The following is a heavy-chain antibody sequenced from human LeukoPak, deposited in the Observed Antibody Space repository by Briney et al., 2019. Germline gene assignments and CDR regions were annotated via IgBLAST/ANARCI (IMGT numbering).Heavy chain of an antibody. V-gene: IGHV3-7*03. CDR1: GFTFSNFW. CDR2: IKQDGSEK. Sequence: GGSLRLSCAAAGFTFSNFWMSWVRQAPGKGLEWVANIKQDGSEKYYVDSVKGRFTISRDNAKNSLYLQMNSLRAEDTAVYYCAREAPVGAGFDYWGQGTLVTVSS. CDR3: AREAPVGAGFDY. J-gene: IGHJ4*02. D-gene: IGHD1-26*01.